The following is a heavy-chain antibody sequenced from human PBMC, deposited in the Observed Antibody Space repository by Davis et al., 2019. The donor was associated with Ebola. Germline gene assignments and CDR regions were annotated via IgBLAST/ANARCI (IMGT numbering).Heavy chain of an antibody. CDR3: ARGDGYYYDVVMRGMDV. V-gene: IGHV4-34*01. J-gene: IGHJ6*02. D-gene: IGHD3-22*01. CDR2: INHSEST. CDR1: GGSFSGYY. Sequence: MPSETLSLTCAVYGGSFSGYYWSWIRQPPGKGLEWIGEINHSESTNYNPSLKSRVTISVDTSKNQFSLKPSSVIAADTAVYYCARGDGYYYDVVMRGMDVWGQGTTVTVSS.